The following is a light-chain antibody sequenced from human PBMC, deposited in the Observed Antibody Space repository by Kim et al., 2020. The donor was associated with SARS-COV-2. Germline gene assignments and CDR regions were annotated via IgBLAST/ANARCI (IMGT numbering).Light chain of an antibody. CDR1: SGSIASNY. Sequence: NFMLTQPHSVSESPGKTVSISCIRSSGSIASNYVQWYQQRPGSVPTTVIYEDDHRPSGVPDRFSGSIDSSSNSATLTISGLQTEDKADYYCQSFDTSNVVFGGGTQLTVL. CDR2: EDD. J-gene: IGLJ2*01. CDR3: QSFDTSNVV. V-gene: IGLV6-57*04.